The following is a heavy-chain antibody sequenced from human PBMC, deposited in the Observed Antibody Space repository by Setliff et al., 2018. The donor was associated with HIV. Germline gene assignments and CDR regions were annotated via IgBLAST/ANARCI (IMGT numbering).Heavy chain of an antibody. V-gene: IGHV4-4*02. Sequence: KPSETLSLTCVVSGVSISNSLWWTWVRQPPGKGLEWIGEVSHSGSTNYNPSLKSRVAISVDKSKNQFSLELSSLRSEDTAMYYCANMDLAMVTPGDDYWGQGTLVTVSS. CDR2: VSHSGST. D-gene: IGHD5-18*01. J-gene: IGHJ4*02. CDR1: GVSISNSLW. CDR3: ANMDLAMVTPGDDY.